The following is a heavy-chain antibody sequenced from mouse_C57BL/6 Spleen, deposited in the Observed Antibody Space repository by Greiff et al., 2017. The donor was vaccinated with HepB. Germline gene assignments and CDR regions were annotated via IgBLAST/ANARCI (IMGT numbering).Heavy chain of an antibody. V-gene: IGHV1-26*01. CDR1: GYTFTDYY. D-gene: IGHD4-1*01. J-gene: IGHJ4*01. CDR3: ASTNWDGDYYAMDY. CDR2: INPNNGGT. Sequence: EVQLQQSGPELVKPGASVKISCKASGYTFTDYYMNWVKQSHGKSLEWIGDINPNNGGTSYNQKFKGKSTLTVDKSSSTAYMELRSLTSEDSAVDYCASTNWDGDYYAMDYWGQGASVTVSS.